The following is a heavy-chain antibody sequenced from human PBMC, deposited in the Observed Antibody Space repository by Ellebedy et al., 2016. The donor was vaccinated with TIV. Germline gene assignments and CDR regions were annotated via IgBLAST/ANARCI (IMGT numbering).Heavy chain of an antibody. CDR3: VRGMVTSFDY. CDR1: GDSVPSNSAA. J-gene: IGHJ4*02. V-gene: IGHV6-1*01. D-gene: IGHD5-18*01. CDR2: TYYRSKWYN. Sequence: QTLSLTCAISGDSVPSNSAAWNWLRKSPSRGLEWLGRTYYRSKWYNDYAVSVKSRITINPDTSKNQFSLQLNSVTPEDTAVYYCVRGMVTSFDYWGQGTLVTVSS.